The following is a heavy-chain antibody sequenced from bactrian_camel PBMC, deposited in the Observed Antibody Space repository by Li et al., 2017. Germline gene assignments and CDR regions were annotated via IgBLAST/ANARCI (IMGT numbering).Heavy chain of an antibody. J-gene: IGHJ4*01. CDR1: GFTFEDSD. Sequence: VQLVKSGGGSVQAGGSLRLSCTASGFTFEDSDMGRYRQVPGNECELVSTININGATRYADSVKGRFTISQDNAKEKLFLQMDSLKPEDSAMYYCAASTSRCYSRRPDDYESWGQGTQVTV. D-gene: IGHD1*01. CDR2: ININGAT. V-gene: IGHV3-1*01. CDR3: AASTSRCYSRRPDDYES.